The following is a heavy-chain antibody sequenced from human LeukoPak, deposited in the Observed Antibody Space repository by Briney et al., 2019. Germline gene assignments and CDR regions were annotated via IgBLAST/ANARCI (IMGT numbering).Heavy chain of an antibody. Sequence: PSETLSLTCAVYGGSFSGYYWSWIRQPPGKGLEWIGEINHSGSTNYNPSLKSRVTISVDTSKNQFSPKLSSVTAADTAVYYCARGGFRSYDILTGYYNIDYWGQGTLVTVSS. J-gene: IGHJ4*02. CDR2: INHSGST. CDR1: GGSFSGYY. CDR3: ARGGFRSYDILTGYYNIDY. V-gene: IGHV4-34*01. D-gene: IGHD3-9*01.